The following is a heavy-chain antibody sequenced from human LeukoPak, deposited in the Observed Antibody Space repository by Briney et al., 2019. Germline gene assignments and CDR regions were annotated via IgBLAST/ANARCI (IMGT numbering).Heavy chain of an antibody. CDR1: GSTFTSFS. Sequence: GGSRGLSCSASGSTFTSFSMNWVRQAPGRGLEGVSSFIISVTYKFYADSVKGRFTISRDNAKNSLYLQMNNLRAEDTAVYYCAKDGEYYYDSSGYYAIDHWGQGILVTVSS. CDR3: AKDGEYYYDSSGYYAIDH. D-gene: IGHD3-22*01. CDR2: FIISVTYK. V-gene: IGHV3-21*01. J-gene: IGHJ4*02.